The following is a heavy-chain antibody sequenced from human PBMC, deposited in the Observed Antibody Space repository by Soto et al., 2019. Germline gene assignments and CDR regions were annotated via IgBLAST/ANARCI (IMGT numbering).Heavy chain of an antibody. D-gene: IGHD3-10*01. CDR3: ARDAYYYVSGSYPWAFEI. V-gene: IGHV1-18*01. J-gene: IGHJ3*02. CDR2: ISAYNGNT. CDR1: GYTFTSYG. Sequence: ASVKVSCKASGYTFTSYGISWVRQAPGQGLEWMGWISAYNGNTNYAQKLQGRVTMTTDTSTSTAYMELRSLRSDDTAVYYCARDAYYYVSGSYPWAFEIWGQGKMVTVSS.